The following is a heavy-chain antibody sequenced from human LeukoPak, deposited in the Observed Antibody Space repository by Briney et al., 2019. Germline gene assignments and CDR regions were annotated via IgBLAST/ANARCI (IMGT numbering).Heavy chain of an antibody. V-gene: IGHV3-30-3*01. CDR1: GFTFSSYA. CDR3: ARARGGRNRNDAFDI. D-gene: IGHD3-10*01. CDR2: ISYDGSNK. J-gene: IGHJ3*02. Sequence: PGGSLRLSCAASGFTFSSYAMHWVRQAPGKGLEWVAVISYDGSNKYYADSVKGRFTISRDNSKNTLYLQMNSLRAEDTAVYYCARARGGRNRNDAFDIWGQGTMVTVSS.